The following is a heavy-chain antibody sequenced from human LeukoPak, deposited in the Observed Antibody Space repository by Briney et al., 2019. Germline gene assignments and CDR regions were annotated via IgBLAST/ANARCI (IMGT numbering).Heavy chain of an antibody. D-gene: IGHD3-16*01. CDR2: ISSSARIT. CDR3: ARSSETRGGAPYYFDY. CDR1: GFTFSDYY. J-gene: IGHJ4*02. V-gene: IGHV3-11*01. Sequence: PGGSLRLSCAASGFTFSDYYMSWIRQAPGKGLEWVSYISSSARITFYADSVKGRFTISRDNAKNSLYLQMNSLRAEDTAVYYCARSSETRGGAPYYFDYWGQGTLVTVSS.